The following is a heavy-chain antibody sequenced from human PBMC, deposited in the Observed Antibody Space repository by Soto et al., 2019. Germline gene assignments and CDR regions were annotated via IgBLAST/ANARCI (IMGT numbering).Heavy chain of an antibody. J-gene: IGHJ4*02. CDR1: GGTYSSYS. CDR2: IIPIIGVT. CDR3: VRDWESTTQTWGFGDS. Sequence: QVQVVQSGAEVKKPGSSVKVSCKASGGTYSSYSITWVRQAPGQGLEWLGRIIPIIGVTNYAQRFQDRVTITADRPTTTAFMELRSLRSEDTAVYYCVRDWESTTQTWGFGDSWGQGTPVTVS. V-gene: IGHV1-69*04. D-gene: IGHD3-10*01.